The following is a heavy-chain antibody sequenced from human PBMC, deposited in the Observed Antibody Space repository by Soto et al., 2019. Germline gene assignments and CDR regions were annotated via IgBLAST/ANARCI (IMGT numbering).Heavy chain of an antibody. Sequence: PSETLSLTCTVSGGSISSYYWSWIRQPPGKGLEWIGYIYYSGSTNYNPSLKSRVTIPVDTSKNQFSLKLSSVTAADTAVYYCASAPYGDYRSFDYWGQGTLVTVSS. J-gene: IGHJ4*02. V-gene: IGHV4-59*08. D-gene: IGHD4-17*01. CDR2: IYYSGST. CDR1: GGSISSYY. CDR3: ASAPYGDYRSFDY.